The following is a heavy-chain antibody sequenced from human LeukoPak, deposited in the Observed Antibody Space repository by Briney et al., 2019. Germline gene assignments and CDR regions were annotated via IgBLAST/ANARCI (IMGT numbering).Heavy chain of an antibody. CDR3: ARDRYDFWSGYIGMDV. D-gene: IGHD3-3*01. CDR1: GGSISSGGYY. J-gene: IGHJ6*02. CDR2: IYYSGST. V-gene: IGHV4-31*03. Sequence: SETLSLTCTVSGGSISSGGYYWRWIRQHPGKGLEWIGYIYYSGSTYYNPSLKSRVTISVDTSKNQFSLKLSSVTAADTAVYYCARDRYDFWSGYIGMDVWGQGTTVTVSS.